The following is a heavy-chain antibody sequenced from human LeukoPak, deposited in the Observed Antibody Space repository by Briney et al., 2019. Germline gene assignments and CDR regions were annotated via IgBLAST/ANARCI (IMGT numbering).Heavy chain of an antibody. J-gene: IGHJ4*02. CDR2: ISDDGTFT. CDR3: ARMAKYYDILTGYVDY. D-gene: IGHD3-9*01. Sequence: PGGSLRLSCAASGFTFSRYAMHWVRQAPGKGLEWVAVISDDGTFTLYGDSVRGRFTISRDSSKNTLYLQMNSLRLEDTAVYYCARMAKYYDILTGYVDYWGQGTLVTVSS. CDR1: GFTFSRYA. V-gene: IGHV3-30-3*01.